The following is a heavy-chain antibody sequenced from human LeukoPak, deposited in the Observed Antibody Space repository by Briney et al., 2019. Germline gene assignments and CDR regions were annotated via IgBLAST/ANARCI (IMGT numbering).Heavy chain of an antibody. J-gene: IGHJ3*02. D-gene: IGHD3-22*01. CDR3: ARDISSGYYDAFDI. V-gene: IGHV3-66*01. CDR1: GFTVSSNY. CDR2: IYSGGST. Sequence: PGGSLRLSCAASGFTVSSNYMSWVRPAPGKGLEWVSIIYSGGSTYYADSVKGRFTISRDNSKNTLYLQMNSLRAEDTAVYYCARDISSGYYDAFDIWGQGTMVTVSS.